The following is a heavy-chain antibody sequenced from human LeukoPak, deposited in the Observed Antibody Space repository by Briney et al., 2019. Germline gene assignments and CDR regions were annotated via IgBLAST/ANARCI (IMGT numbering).Heavy chain of an antibody. Sequence: GGSLRLSCAASGFTFSIYAMHWVRQAPGKGLEWVALILYDGGNKYYADSVKGRFTISRDNSKNTLYLQMNSLRAEDTAVYYCATDRSYYDSRSHQGFDYWGQGTLVTVSS. CDR1: GFTFSIYA. J-gene: IGHJ4*02. D-gene: IGHD3-10*01. CDR3: ATDRSYYDSRSHQGFDY. CDR2: ILYDGGNK. V-gene: IGHV3-30-3*01.